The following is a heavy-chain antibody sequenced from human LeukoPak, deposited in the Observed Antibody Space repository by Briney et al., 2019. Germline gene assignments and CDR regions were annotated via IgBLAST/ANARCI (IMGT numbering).Heavy chain of an antibody. D-gene: IGHD1-26*01. CDR3: ARESKLVGASPGAFDI. V-gene: IGHV3-53*01. J-gene: IGHJ3*02. CDR1: GFTFSSYA. CDR2: IYSGGST. Sequence: GGSLRLSCAASGFTFSSYAMSWVRQAPGKGLEWVSVIYSGGSTYYADSVKGRFTISRDNSKNTLYLQMNSLRAEDTAVYYCARESKLVGASPGAFDIWGQGTMVTVSS.